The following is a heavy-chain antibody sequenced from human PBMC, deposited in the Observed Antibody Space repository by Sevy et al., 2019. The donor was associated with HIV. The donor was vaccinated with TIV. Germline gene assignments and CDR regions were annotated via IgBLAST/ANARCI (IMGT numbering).Heavy chain of an antibody. V-gene: IGHV3-23*01. CDR1: GFTFSNYA. CDR3: AKGELVAKNPEYYFDS. CDR2: ITGSGFST. J-gene: IGHJ4*02. Sequence: GGSLRLSCAASGFTFSNYAMNWVRQAPGKELEWVSAITGSGFSTYYTDSVKGRFTISRDNSKNALFLQMSSLRAEDTAIYYCAKGELVAKNPEYYFDSWGQGTLVTVSS. D-gene: IGHD2-15*01.